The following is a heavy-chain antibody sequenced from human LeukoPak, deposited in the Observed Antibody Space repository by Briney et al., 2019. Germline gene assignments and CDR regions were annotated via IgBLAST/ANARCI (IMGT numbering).Heavy chain of an antibody. Sequence: GGSLRLSCSASGFAFSRFAIPWVRHLPGKGLDWVSTISGNGHQTYYGDSVKGRFSVSRDNSKNILYLQMDSLRADDSALYYCAKDANYYDSSGLFIPLGYWRRGTLVTVSS. D-gene: IGHD3-22*01. V-gene: IGHV3-23*01. CDR2: ISGNGHQT. J-gene: IGHJ4*02. CDR1: GFAFSRFA. CDR3: AKDANYYDSSGLFIPLGY.